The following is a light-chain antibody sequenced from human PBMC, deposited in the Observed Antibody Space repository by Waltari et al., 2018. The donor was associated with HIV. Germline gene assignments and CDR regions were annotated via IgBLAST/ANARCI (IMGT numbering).Light chain of an antibody. J-gene: IGLJ2*01. Sequence: QSVLTQPPSASGTPGQRVTISCSGSSYNIGRNYVYWYQQLTGTAPKLLIYRNNQRPSGVPDRFSGSKSGTSASLAISGLRSEDEADYYCAAWNDSLNGPLAVFGGGTKLTVL. CDR3: AAWNDSLNGPLAV. CDR2: RNN. CDR1: SYNIGRNY. V-gene: IGLV1-47*01.